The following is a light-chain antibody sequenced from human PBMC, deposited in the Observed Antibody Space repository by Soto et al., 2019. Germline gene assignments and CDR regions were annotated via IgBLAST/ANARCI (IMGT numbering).Light chain of an antibody. Sequence: DIQMTQSPSTLSASVGDRVTITCRASQSISSWLAWYQQKPGKAPKRLIYKASSLESVVPSRFSGSGSGTEFTITISRLQPDDFATYYCQQYNIYWTFGIGTKVEIK. CDR3: QQYNIYWT. CDR2: KAS. CDR1: QSISSW. V-gene: IGKV1-5*03. J-gene: IGKJ1*01.